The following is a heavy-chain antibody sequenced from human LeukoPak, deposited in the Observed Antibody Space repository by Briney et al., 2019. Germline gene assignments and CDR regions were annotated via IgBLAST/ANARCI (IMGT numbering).Heavy chain of an antibody. CDR1: GYTFTGYY. V-gene: IGHV1-2*04. CDR3: AREPSTPYYYGSGSPLDY. D-gene: IGHD3-10*01. Sequence: ASVKVSCKASGYTFTGYYMHWVRQAPGQGLEWMGWINPNSGGTNYAQKFQGWVTMTRDTSISTAYMELSRLRSDDTAVYYCAREPSTPYYYGSGSPLDYWGQGTLVTVSS. J-gene: IGHJ4*02. CDR2: INPNSGGT.